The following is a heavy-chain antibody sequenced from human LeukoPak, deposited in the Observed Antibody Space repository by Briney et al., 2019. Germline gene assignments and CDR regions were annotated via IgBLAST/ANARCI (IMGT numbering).Heavy chain of an antibody. D-gene: IGHD3-10*01. Sequence: PGRSLRLSCAASGFTFSSYAMHWVRQAPGKGLEWVAVISYDGSNKYYADSVKGRFTISRDNSKNTLYLQMNSLRAEDTAVYYCARAIWFGELFDWFDPWGQGTLVTASS. CDR3: ARAIWFGELFDWFDP. V-gene: IGHV3-30*04. J-gene: IGHJ5*02. CDR1: GFTFSSYA. CDR2: ISYDGSNK.